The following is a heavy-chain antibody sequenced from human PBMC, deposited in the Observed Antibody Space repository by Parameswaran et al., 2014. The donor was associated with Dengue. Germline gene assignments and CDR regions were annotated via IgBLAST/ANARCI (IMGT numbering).Heavy chain of an antibody. CDR3: ARGWIKLWLAFDS. CDR2: SYHSGNT. D-gene: IGHD5-18*01. J-gene: IGHJ4*02. V-gene: IGHV4-30-2*01. Sequence: RWIRQPPGKGLEWIGHSYHSGNTYYNPSLTSRVTISADRSKNQFSLRLSSVTAADTAVYYCARGWIKLWLAFDSWGQGALVTVSS.